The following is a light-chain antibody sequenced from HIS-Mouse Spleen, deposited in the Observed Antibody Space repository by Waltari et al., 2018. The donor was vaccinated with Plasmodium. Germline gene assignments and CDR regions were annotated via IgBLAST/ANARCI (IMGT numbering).Light chain of an antibody. CDR1: KLGDKY. CDR2: QDS. Sequence: SYELTQPPSVSVSPGQTASITCTGDKLGDKYACWYQQKPGQSPVRVIDQDSKRPSGTRERFSGSNSGNTATLTISGTQAMDEADYYCQAWDSSTWVFGGGTKLTVL. V-gene: IGLV3-1*01. CDR3: QAWDSSTWV. J-gene: IGLJ3*02.